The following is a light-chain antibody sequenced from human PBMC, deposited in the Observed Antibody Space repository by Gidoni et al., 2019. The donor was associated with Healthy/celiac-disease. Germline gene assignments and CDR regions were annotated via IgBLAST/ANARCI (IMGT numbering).Light chain of an antibody. CDR2: AAS. V-gene: IGKV1-39*01. CDR1: QSISSY. Sequence: DIQMTQSPSPLSASVGDRVSITCRASQSISSYLDRYQQKPGKAPKLLIYAASSLQSGVPSRFSGSGSGTDFTLTISSLQPEDFATYYCQQSYNNPRTFGQGTKVEIK. CDR3: QQSYNNPRT. J-gene: IGKJ1*01.